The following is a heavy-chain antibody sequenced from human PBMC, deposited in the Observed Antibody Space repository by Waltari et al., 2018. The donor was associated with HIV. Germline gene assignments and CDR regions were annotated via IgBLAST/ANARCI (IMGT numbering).Heavy chain of an antibody. V-gene: IGHV1-58*01. Sequence: QMQLVQSGPEVKKPGTSVKVSCKASGFTFSSSAVQWVRQDRGQGLEWIGWIAVGSGNTKYAQKFQERVTITRDMSTSTAYMERSSLRSEDTAVYYCAAQYYIRSGSYYHAFDMWGQGTMVTVSS. CDR2: IAVGSGNT. CDR3: AAQYYIRSGSYYHAFDM. J-gene: IGHJ3*02. D-gene: IGHD3-10*01. CDR1: GFTFSSSA.